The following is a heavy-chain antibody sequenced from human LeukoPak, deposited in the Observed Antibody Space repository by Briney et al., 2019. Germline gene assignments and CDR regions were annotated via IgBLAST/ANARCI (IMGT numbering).Heavy chain of an antibody. Sequence: GGSLRLSCAASGFTFDDYTMHWVRQAPGKGLEWVSLVSWDGGSTYYGDSEKGRLTISRDNSKHSLYLQMNSLRTEDTALYYCAKDTSRGYNYYYYTDVWGKGTTVTVSS. CDR3: AKDTSRGYNYYYYTDV. D-gene: IGHD5-12*01. J-gene: IGHJ6*03. CDR2: VSWDGGST. V-gene: IGHV3-43*01. CDR1: GFTFDDYT.